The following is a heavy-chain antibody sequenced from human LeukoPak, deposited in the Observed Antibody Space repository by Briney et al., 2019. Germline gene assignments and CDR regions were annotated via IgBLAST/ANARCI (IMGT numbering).Heavy chain of an antibody. CDR1: GVSVANGNYY. D-gene: IGHD6-19*01. V-gene: IGHV4-61*10. CDR2: IYKSGNT. J-gene: IGHJ4*02. CDR3: ARETIAVALSADY. Sequence: PSETLSLTCNVSGVSVANGNYYWGWIRQPAGKGLEWLGRIYKSGNTYSSPSLKSRVTMSIHPSSNQFSLTLRSVTAADTAIYYCARETIAVALSADYWGQGALVTVSS.